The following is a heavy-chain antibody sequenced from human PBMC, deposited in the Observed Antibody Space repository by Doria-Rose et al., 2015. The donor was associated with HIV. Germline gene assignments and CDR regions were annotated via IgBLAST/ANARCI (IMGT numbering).Heavy chain of an antibody. D-gene: IGHD3-3*01. J-gene: IGHJ4*02. CDR2: TYYTGTS. CDR3: ARMGSYRELDY. V-gene: IGHV4-31*03. Sequence: VQLGESVNGLVKPSETLSLPCSVSGASVSSRGYYWNWIRQVPGKGLESLGYTYYTGTSDYSPSLKSRLNMAVDTSKNQFSLKLSFVTVADTAVYYCARMGSYRELDYWGQGARVLVSA. CDR1: GASVSSRGYY.